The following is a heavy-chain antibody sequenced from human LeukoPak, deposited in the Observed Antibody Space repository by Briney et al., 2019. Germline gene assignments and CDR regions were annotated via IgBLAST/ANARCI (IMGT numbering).Heavy chain of an antibody. V-gene: IGHV3-23*01. J-gene: IGHJ5*02. Sequence: GGSLRLSCAASGFTFSSYAMSWVRQAPGKGLEWVSAISGSGGSTYYADSVKGRFTISRDNSKNTLYLQMNSLRAEDTALYYCARVDIVLRWFDPWGQGTLVTVSS. D-gene: IGHD2-8*01. CDR3: ARVDIVLRWFDP. CDR1: GFTFSSYA. CDR2: ISGSGGST.